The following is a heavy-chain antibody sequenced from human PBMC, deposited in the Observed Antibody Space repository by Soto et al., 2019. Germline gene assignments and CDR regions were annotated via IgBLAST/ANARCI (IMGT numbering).Heavy chain of an antibody. CDR3: ARAVYLSPAAPNTRDIWYFDL. J-gene: IGHJ2*01. V-gene: IGHV1-8*01. D-gene: IGHD2-15*01. Sequence: QEQLVQSGAEVKKPGASVKVSCKASTYTFTNGDINWVRQAAGQGLEWMGWMSPRSGATQYAQKFQGRLTMTRDTSITTAYMELSNLTSGDTAIYYCARAVYLSPAAPNTRDIWYFDLWGRGTLVAVSS. CDR1: TYTFTNGD. CDR2: MSPRSGAT.